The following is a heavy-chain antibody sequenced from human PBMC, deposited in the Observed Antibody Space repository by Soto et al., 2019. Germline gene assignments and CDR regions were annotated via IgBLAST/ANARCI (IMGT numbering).Heavy chain of an antibody. CDR2: IYYSGST. V-gene: IGHV4-31*03. CDR3: ARDKKGYCSSTSCYAPDDDAFDI. D-gene: IGHD2-2*01. Sequence: PSETLSLTCTVSGGSISSGGYYWSWIRQHPGKGLEWIGYIYYSGSTYYNPSLKSRVTISVDTSKNQFSLKLSSVTAADTAVYYCARDKKGYCSSTSCYAPDDDAFDIWGQGTMVTVSS. J-gene: IGHJ3*02. CDR1: GGSISSGGYY.